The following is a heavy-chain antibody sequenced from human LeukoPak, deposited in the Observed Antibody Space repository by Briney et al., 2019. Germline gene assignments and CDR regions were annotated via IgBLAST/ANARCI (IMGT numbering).Heavy chain of an antibody. CDR3: AREARGYDFWSGSIYYFDY. V-gene: IGHV4-61*08. D-gene: IGHD3-3*01. Sequence: SETLSLTCTVSGGSMTSGDYYWGWIRQSPGTGLQWIGTSYQGASLKSRVTISLDTSKNQFSLRLTSVTAADTAVYYCAREARGYDFWSGSIYYFDYWGQGTLVTVSS. CDR1: GGSMTSGDYY. J-gene: IGHJ4*02. CDR2: S.